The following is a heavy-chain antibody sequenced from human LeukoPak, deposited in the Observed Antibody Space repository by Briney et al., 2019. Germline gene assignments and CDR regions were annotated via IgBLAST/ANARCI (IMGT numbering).Heavy chain of an antibody. J-gene: IGHJ4*02. V-gene: IGHV1-8*01. CDR1: GYTFTSYD. CDR3: ARVPVAAYCGGDCSAGY. Sequence: ASVKVSCKASGYTFTSYDINWVRQATGQGLERMGWMNPNSGNIGYAQKFQGRVTMTRNTSISTAYMELSSLRSEDTAVYYCARVPVAAYCGGDCSAGYWGQGTLVTVSS. D-gene: IGHD2-21*02. CDR2: MNPNSGNI.